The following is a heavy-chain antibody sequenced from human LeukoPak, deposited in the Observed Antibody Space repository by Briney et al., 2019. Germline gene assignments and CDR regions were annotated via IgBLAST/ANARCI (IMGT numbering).Heavy chain of an antibody. D-gene: IGHD6-13*01. CDR2: IYYSGST. CDR1: GGSISSSSYY. J-gene: IGHJ4*02. Sequence: SETLSLTCTVSGGSISSSSYYWGWICQPPGKGLEWIGSIYYSGSTYYNPSLKSRVTISVDTSKNQFSLKLSSVTAADTAVYYCARSSSWTYYFDYWGQGTLVTVSS. CDR3: ARSSSWTYYFDY. V-gene: IGHV4-39*07.